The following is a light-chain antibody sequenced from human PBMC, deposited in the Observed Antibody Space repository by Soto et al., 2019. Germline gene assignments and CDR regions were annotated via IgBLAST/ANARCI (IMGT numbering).Light chain of an antibody. V-gene: IGKV3-11*01. CDR3: HQRSNWRIT. J-gene: IGKJ5*01. CDR2: AAS. Sequence: EIVMTQSPATLSVSPGERATLSCRASQSVNIYLAWYQQQPGQTPRLLIYAASNRATGIPARFSGSGSGTDITLTISSLEPEDFGVYYCHQRSNWRITFGQGTRLEIK. CDR1: QSVNIY.